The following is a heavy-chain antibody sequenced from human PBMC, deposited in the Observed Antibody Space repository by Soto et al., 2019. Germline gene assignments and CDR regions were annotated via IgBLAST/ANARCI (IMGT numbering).Heavy chain of an antibody. J-gene: IGHJ3*02. V-gene: IGHV3-15*07. Sequence: GGSLRLSCAASGFTFSNAWMNWVRQAPGKGLEWVGRIKSKTDGGTTDYAAPVKGRFTISRDDSKNTLYLQMNSLKTEDTAVNYCTTLYYDFWSGYYHDAFDIWGQGTMVTVSS. CDR3: TTLYYDFWSGYYHDAFDI. CDR2: IKSKTDGGTT. CDR1: GFTFSNAW. D-gene: IGHD3-3*01.